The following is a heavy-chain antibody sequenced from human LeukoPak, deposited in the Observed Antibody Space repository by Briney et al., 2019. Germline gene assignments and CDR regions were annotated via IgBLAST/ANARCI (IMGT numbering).Heavy chain of an antibody. CDR3: AAGYSGSYTHHPPYYYYGMDV. Sequence: SQTLSLTCAISGDSVPSNSAAWNWIRQSPSRGLEWLGRTYYRSKWYNDYAVSVKSRITINPDTSKNQFSLQLNSVTPEDTAVYYCAAGYSGSYTHHPPYYYYGMDVWGQGTTVTVSS. V-gene: IGHV6-1*01. CDR2: TYYRSKWYN. D-gene: IGHD1-26*01. CDR1: GDSVPSNSAA. J-gene: IGHJ6*02.